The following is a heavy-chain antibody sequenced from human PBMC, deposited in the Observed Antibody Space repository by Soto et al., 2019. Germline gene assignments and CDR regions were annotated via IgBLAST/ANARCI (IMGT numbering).Heavy chain of an antibody. CDR2: MSILNVNT. V-gene: IGHV1-18*04. Sequence: QVHLVQSGTEVKEPGASVKVSCRAPALTFTGYTINWVRQAPGQGLEWMGWMSILNVNTKYAGNFEGRVTMTTNTSTTTAYMELTSLTFDDTAVYFCARGTVTSGRWFGPWGQGTLVSVSS. CDR3: ARGTVTSGRWFGP. CDR1: ALTFTGYT. J-gene: IGHJ5*02. D-gene: IGHD4-17*01.